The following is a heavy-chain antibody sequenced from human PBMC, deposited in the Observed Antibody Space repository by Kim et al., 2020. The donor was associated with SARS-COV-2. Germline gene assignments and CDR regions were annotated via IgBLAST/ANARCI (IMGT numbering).Heavy chain of an antibody. D-gene: IGHD2-2*01. V-gene: IGHV4-34*01. CDR1: GGSFSGYY. CDR3: ARLEGIVVVPAAKQPPGALWFDP. Sequence: SETLSLTCAVYGGSFSGYYWSWIRQPPGKGLEWIGEINHSGSTNYNPSLKSRVTISVDTSKNQFSLKLSSVTAADTAVYYCARLEGIVVVPAAKQPPGALWFDPWGQGTLVTVSS. J-gene: IGHJ5*02. CDR2: INHSGST.